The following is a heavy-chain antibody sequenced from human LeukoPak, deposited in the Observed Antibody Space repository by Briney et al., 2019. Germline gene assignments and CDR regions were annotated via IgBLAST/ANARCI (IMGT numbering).Heavy chain of an antibody. V-gene: IGHV1-8*02. CDR1: GYTFTGYY. Sequence: ASVKVSCKASGYTFTGYYMHWVRQAPGQGLEWMGWINPNSGNTGYAQKFQGRVTMTRNTSISTAYMELSSLSSEDTAVYYCARGSVGAIDYWGQGTLVTVSS. CDR3: ARGSVGAIDY. J-gene: IGHJ4*02. CDR2: INPNSGNT. D-gene: IGHD1-26*01.